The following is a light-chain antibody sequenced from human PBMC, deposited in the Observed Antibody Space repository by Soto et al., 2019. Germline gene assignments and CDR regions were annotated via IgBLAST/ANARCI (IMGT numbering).Light chain of an antibody. CDR1: SSDVGGYNY. J-gene: IGLJ2*01. V-gene: IGLV2-14*01. CDR3: SSYTSSSTLV. CDR2: DVS. Sequence: QSVLTQPASVSGSPGQSITISCTGTSSDVGGYNYVSWYQQHPGKAPKLMIYDVSNRPSGVSNRFSGSKSGNTASLTISGLRAEDEADYYFSSYTSSSTLVFGGGTKLTVL.